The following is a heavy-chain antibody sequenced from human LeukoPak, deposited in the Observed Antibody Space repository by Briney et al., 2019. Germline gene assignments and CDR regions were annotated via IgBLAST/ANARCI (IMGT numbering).Heavy chain of an antibody. CDR3: ARRYSGRTFDY. CDR1: GGSFSGYY. V-gene: IGHV4-34*01. D-gene: IGHD6-19*01. Sequence: PSETLSLTCAVYGGSFSGYYWSWIRQPPGKGLEWIGEINHSGSTNYNPSLKSRVTISVDTSKNQFSLKLSSVTAADTAVYYCARRYSGRTFDYWGQGTLVTVSS. CDR2: INHSGST. J-gene: IGHJ4*02.